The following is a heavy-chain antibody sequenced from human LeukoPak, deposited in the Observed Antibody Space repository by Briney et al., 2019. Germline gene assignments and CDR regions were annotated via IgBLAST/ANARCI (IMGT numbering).Heavy chain of an antibody. CDR1: GGTFSSYA. CDR3: ARGLGVNSGYYVDY. CDR2: IIPIFGIA. Sequence: ASVKVSCKASGGTFSSYAISWVRQAPGQGLEWMGRIIPIFGIANYAQKFQGRVTITADKSTSTAYMELSSLRSEDTAVYYCARGLGVNSGYYVDYWGQGTLVTVSS. V-gene: IGHV1-69*04. D-gene: IGHD3-22*01. J-gene: IGHJ4*02.